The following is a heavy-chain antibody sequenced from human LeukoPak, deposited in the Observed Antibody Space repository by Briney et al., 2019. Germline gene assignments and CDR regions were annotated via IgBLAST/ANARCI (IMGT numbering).Heavy chain of an antibody. CDR2: MYYSGRT. CDR1: GGSITSSTFY. D-gene: IGHD1-26*01. Sequence: SETLSLTCTVSGGSITSSTFYWGWLRQPPGEGLEWIGTMYYSGRTNYNPSLEGRVSISVDPSKNQFSLKLTSVTAADTVVYYCGTSGWEQLLLQWGQGTLVTVSS. J-gene: IGHJ4*02. CDR3: GTSGWEQLLLQ. V-gene: IGHV4-39*01.